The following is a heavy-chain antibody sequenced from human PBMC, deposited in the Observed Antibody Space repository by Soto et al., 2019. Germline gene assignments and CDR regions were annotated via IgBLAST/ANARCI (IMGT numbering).Heavy chain of an antibody. J-gene: IGHJ6*02. CDR2: ISSSSSTI. CDR3: ASMYYYDSSGYYPGGYYGMDV. V-gene: IGHV3-48*02. CDR1: GFTFSSYS. D-gene: IGHD3-22*01. Sequence: GGSLRLSCAASGFTFSSYSMNWVRQAPGKGLEWVSYISSSSSTIYYADSVKGRFTISRDNAKNSLYLQMNSLRDEDTAVYYCASMYYYDSSGYYPGGYYGMDVWGQGTTVTVSS.